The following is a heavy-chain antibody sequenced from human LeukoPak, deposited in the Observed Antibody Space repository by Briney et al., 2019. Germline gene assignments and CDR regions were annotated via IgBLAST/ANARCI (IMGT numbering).Heavy chain of an antibody. V-gene: IGHV3-21*01. CDR3: AREGVYYDSSGYYSRTGWFDP. CDR2: ISSSSSYI. CDR1: GFTFSSYS. J-gene: IGHJ5*02. Sequence: GGSLRLSCAASGFTFSSYSMNWVRQAPGKGLEWVSSISSSSSYIYYADSVKGRFTISRDNAKNSLYLQMNSLRAEDTAVYYCAREGVYYDSSGYYSRTGWFDPWGQGTLVTVSS. D-gene: IGHD3-22*01.